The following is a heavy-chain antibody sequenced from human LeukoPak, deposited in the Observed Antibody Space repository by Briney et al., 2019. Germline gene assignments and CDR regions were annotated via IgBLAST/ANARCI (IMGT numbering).Heavy chain of an antibody. CDR3: ARQAHGTGTHDY. V-gene: IGHV4-34*01. D-gene: IGHD1-1*01. Sequence: QASETLSLTCAVYGGSFSGYYWSWIRQPPGKGLEWIGEINHSGSTNYNPSLKSRVTISVDTSKNQFSLKLSSVTAADTAVYYCARQAHGTGTHDYWGQGTLVTVSS. CDR1: GGSFSGYY. CDR2: INHSGST. J-gene: IGHJ4*02.